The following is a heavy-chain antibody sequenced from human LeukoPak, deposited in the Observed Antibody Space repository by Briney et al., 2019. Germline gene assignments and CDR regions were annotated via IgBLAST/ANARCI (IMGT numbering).Heavy chain of an antibody. Sequence: SETLSLTCTVSGGSINSGSYYWGWIRQPPGKGLEWIVSVHHNGGTFYDPSLKSRATVSIYTSKNQFSLKVMSVTAADTALYYCTAERAGTIVDYWGQGTLVTVSS. D-gene: IGHD1-1*01. J-gene: IGHJ4*02. CDR1: GGSINSGSYY. CDR2: VHHNGGT. V-gene: IGHV4-39*07. CDR3: TAERAGTIVDY.